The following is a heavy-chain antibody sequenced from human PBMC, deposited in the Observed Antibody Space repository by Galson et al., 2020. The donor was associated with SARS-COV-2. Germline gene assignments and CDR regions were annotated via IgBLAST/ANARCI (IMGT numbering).Heavy chain of an antibody. CDR2: IYSDGST. V-gene: IGHV3-53*01. CDR3: ARTTGNWFDP. CDR1: GFTVSSNH. J-gene: IGHJ5*02. D-gene: IGHD4-17*01. Sequence: GESLRLTCAASGFTVSSNHMSWVRQAPGMGLEWVSIIYSDGSTHYADSVKGRFTISRDNSKNTLYLQVNSLRAEDTAVYYCARTTGNWFDPWGQGALVTVSS.